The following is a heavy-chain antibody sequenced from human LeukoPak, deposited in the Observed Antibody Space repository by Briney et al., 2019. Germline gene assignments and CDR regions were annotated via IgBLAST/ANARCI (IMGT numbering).Heavy chain of an antibody. Sequence: GGSLRLSCTASGFVLSDYGMHWVRQAPGKGLEWVAFVRNDGSNEYYVGSVKGRFTISRDKSKNTLYLQMNSLRAEDTAVYSCAKESDSGYHSEGPKTWGLGTLATVSS. CDR3: AKESDSGYHSEGPKT. D-gene: IGHD5-12*01. CDR2: VRNDGSNE. J-gene: IGHJ5*02. V-gene: IGHV3-30*02. CDR1: GFVLSDYG.